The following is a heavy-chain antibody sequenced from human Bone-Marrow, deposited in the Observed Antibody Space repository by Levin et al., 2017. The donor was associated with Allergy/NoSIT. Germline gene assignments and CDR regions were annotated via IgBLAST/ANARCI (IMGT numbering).Heavy chain of an antibody. V-gene: IGHV3-48*03. CDR1: GFTFSSYE. CDR3: ARDGASPAYCSGGSCWPYYFDY. CDR2: ISSSGSTI. D-gene: IGHD2-15*01. Sequence: RSGGSLRLSCAASGFTFSSYEMNWVRQAPGKGLEWVSYISSSGSTIYYADSVKGRFTISRDNAKNSLYLQMNSLRAEDTAVYYCARDGASPAYCSGGSCWPYYFDYWGQGTLVTVSS. J-gene: IGHJ4*02.